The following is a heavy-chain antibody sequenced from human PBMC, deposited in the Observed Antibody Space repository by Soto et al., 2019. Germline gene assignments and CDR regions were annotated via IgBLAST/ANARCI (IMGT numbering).Heavy chain of an antibody. V-gene: IGHV3-21*01. J-gene: IGHJ4*02. Sequence: GCLKISRAASRLRFYGYSMNWVRQDPGKGLEWVSSISSSSSYIYYADSVKGRFTISRDNAKNSLYLQMNSLRAEDTAVYYCASRWLADYWGQGTLVTVSS. D-gene: IGHD6-19*01. CDR2: ISSSSSYI. CDR1: RLRFYGYS. CDR3: ASRWLADY.